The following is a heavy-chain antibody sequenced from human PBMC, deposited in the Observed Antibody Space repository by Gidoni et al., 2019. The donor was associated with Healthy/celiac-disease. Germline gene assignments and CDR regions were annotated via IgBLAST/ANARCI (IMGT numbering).Heavy chain of an antibody. CDR2: IYPGDSDT. CDR3: ARCAGWELHNWYFDL. CDR1: GYSFTSYW. Sequence: EVQLVQSGAEVNKPGESLKISCKGSGYSFTSYWIGWVRQMPGKGLEWMGIIYPGDSDTRYSPSFQGKVTISADKSISTAYLQWSSLKASDTAMYYCARCAGWELHNWYFDLWGRGTLVTVSS. D-gene: IGHD1-26*01. V-gene: IGHV5-51*01. J-gene: IGHJ2*01.